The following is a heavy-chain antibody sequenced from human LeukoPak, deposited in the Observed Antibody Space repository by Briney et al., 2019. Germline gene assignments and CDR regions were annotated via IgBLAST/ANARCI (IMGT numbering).Heavy chain of an antibody. CDR1: GGSISSGSYY. D-gene: IGHD1-26*01. CDR3: ARELGATPNY. V-gene: IGHV4-61*02. Sequence: SETLSLTCTVSGGSISSGSYYWSWIRQPAGKGLEWIGRIYTSGSTNYNPSLKSRVTISVDTSKNQFSLKLSSVTAADTAVYYCARELGATPNYWGQGTLVTVSS. J-gene: IGHJ4*02. CDR2: IYTSGST.